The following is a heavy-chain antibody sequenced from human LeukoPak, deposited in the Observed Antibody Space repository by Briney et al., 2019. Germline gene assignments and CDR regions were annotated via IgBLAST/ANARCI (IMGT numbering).Heavy chain of an antibody. D-gene: IGHD3-9*01. CDR2: IRYDGSTK. CDR1: GFTFSIYG. Sequence: GGSLRLSCAASGFTFSIYGMHWVRQAPGKGLEWVAFIRYDGSTKYYADSVKGRFTISRDNSKNTLYLQMNSLRAEDTPVYYCAKVTDILTGYYDYWGQGTLVTVSS. J-gene: IGHJ4*02. CDR3: AKVTDILTGYYDY. V-gene: IGHV3-30*02.